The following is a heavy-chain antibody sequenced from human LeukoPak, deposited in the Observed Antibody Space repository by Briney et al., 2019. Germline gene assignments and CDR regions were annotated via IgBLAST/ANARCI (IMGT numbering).Heavy chain of an antibody. D-gene: IGHD3-9*01. CDR2: IDPTDSYT. CDR3: ARRHYDISTGYPFDY. Sequence: GESLKISCKGSGYSFTSYWIFWVRQMPGKGLEWMGRIDPTDSYTNYSPSFQGHVTISADKSIRTAYLQWNSLKASDTAMDYCARRHYDISTGYPFDYWGQGTLVTVSS. CDR1: GYSFTSYW. J-gene: IGHJ4*02. V-gene: IGHV5-10-1*01.